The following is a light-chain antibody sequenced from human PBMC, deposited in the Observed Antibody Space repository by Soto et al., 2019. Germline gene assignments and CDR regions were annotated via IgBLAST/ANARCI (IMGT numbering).Light chain of an antibody. Sequence: IQMTQSPSSPSASVGDRGTITFRASQSISSYLNWYQQKPGKAPKLLIYAASSLQSGVPSRFSGSGSGTDFTLTISSLQPEDFATYYCQQSYSTPQTFGQGTKVDIK. V-gene: IGKV1-39*01. J-gene: IGKJ1*01. CDR3: QQSYSTPQT. CDR1: QSISSY. CDR2: AAS.